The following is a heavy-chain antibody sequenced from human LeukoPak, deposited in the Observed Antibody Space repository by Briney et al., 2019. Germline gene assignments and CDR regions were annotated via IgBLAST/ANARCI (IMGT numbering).Heavy chain of an antibody. CDR3: ARDGYYYDTRGYAFDI. J-gene: IGHJ3*02. CDR2: IYSGGGT. Sequence: GGSLRLSCAASGFTVSWNDISWVRQAPGKGLEWVSVIYSGGGTYYADSVKDRFTISRDNSKNTLYLQMNTLRAEDTAVYYCARDGYYYDTRGYAFDIWGQGTMVTVSP. CDR1: GFTVSWND. D-gene: IGHD3-22*01. V-gene: IGHV3-66*01.